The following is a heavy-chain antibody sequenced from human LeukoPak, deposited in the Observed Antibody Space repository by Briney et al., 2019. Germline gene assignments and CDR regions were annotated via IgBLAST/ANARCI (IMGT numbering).Heavy chain of an antibody. CDR3: AKSSYSSSWYVFYYGMDV. D-gene: IGHD6-13*01. CDR2: ISSSGSTT. CDR1: GFTLGSYE. V-gene: IGHV3-48*03. J-gene: IGHJ6*04. Sequence: GGSLRLSCVASGFTLGSYEVNWVRQAPGKGLEWVSYISSSGSTTHYADSVKGRFTISRDNSKNTLYLQMNSLRAEDTAVYYCAKSSYSSSWYVFYYGMDVWGKGTTVTVSS.